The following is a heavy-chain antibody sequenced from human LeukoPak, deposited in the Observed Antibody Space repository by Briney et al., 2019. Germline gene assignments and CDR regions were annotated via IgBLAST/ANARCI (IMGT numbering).Heavy chain of an antibody. Sequence: GGSLRLSCAASGFTFSDYYMSWVRRAPGTGLDWISYISGSTIYTNFADSVKGRFTISRDNAKNSLYLQMNSLRAEDTAVYYCAGARAGTYYFDYWGQGTLVTVSS. CDR1: GFTFSDYY. J-gene: IGHJ4*02. CDR3: AGARAGTYYFDY. D-gene: IGHD6-19*01. CDR2: ISGSTIYT. V-gene: IGHV3-11*03.